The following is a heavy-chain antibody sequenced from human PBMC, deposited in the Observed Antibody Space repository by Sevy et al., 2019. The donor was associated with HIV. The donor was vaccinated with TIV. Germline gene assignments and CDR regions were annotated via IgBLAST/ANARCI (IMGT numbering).Heavy chain of an antibody. Sequence: ASVKVSCKSTGYIFSDYNMHWVRQAPGQELEWMALINPKGCDKIYAQRFRGRVSMTRDTSMSTAYMELSGLTSDDTAVYYCVRESIIAPQTLLSFDIWGQGTMVTVSS. CDR2: INPKGCDK. J-gene: IGHJ3*02. V-gene: IGHV1-2*06. D-gene: IGHD6-6*01. CDR3: VRESIIAPQTLLSFDI. CDR1: GYIFSDYN.